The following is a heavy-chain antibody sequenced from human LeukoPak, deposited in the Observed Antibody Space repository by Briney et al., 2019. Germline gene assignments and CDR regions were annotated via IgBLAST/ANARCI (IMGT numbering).Heavy chain of an antibody. CDR3: ARHRTPDADCSSTSCYRSGAGRWFDP. D-gene: IGHD2-2*02. CDR1: GYTFTGYY. V-gene: IGHV1-2*02. CDR2: INPNSGGT. Sequence: ASVTVSSTASGYTFTGYYMHWVRQAPGQGLEWMGWINPNSGGTNYAQKFQGRVTMTRDTSISTAYMELRSLRSDDTAVYYCARHRTPDADCSSTSCYRSGAGRWFDPWGQGTLVTVSS. J-gene: IGHJ5*02.